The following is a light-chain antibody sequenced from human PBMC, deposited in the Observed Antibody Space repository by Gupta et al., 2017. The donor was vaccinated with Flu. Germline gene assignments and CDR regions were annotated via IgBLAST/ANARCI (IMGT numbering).Light chain of an antibody. CDR2: QDS. Sequence: SSELTQPPSVSVSPGQTASITCSGDKLGDKYACWYQQKPGQSPVLVIYQDSKRPSGIPERFSGSNSGNTATLTISGTKAMDEADYYCQAGDSSVVFGGGTKLTVL. CDR1: KLGDKY. CDR3: QAGDSSVV. J-gene: IGLJ2*01. V-gene: IGLV3-1*01.